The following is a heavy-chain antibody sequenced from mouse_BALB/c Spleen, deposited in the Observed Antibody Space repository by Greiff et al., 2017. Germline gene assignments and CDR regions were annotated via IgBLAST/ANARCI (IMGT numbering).Heavy chain of an antibody. CDR1: GFTFSSYA. J-gene: IGHJ3*01. V-gene: IGHV5-9-4*01. CDR2: ISSGGSYT. Sequence: EVQLVESGGGLVKPGGSLKLSCAASGFTFSSYAMSWVRQSPEKRLEWVAEISSGGSYTYYPDTVTGRFTISRDNAKNTLYLEMSSLRSEDTAMYYCALSPFAYWGQGTLVTVSA. CDR3: ALSPFAY.